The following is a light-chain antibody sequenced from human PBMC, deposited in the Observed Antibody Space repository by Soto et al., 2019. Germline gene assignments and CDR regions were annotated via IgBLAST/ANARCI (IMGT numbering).Light chain of an antibody. V-gene: IGKV1-33*01. CDR3: QQFDSPPLT. CDR1: QDITNY. J-gene: IGKJ5*01. Sequence: DIQMTQSPSSLSASVGDRVTIICQARQDITNYLNWYQQKPGKAPKLLIHDSSNLETGVPSRFSGSGSGTYFSFTISSLQPEDIATYFCQQFDSPPLTFGQGTRLEIK. CDR2: DSS.